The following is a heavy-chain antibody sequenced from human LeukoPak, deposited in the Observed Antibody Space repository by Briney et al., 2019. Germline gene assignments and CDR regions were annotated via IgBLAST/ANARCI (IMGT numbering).Heavy chain of an antibody. CDR1: GGSISTYY. CDR3: ARETRESRYFDL. J-gene: IGHJ2*01. D-gene: IGHD4-23*01. CDR2: VYHSGGT. V-gene: IGHV4-59*12. Sequence: SETLSLTCTVSGGSISTYYWSWIRQPPEKGLEWIGDVYHSGGTNYNPSLKSRVTISVDTSKNQSSLNLTSVTAADTAVYYCARETRESRYFDLWGRGTPVTVSS.